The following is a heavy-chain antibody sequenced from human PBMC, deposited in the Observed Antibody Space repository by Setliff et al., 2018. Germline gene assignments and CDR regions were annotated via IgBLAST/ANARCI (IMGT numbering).Heavy chain of an antibody. CDR2: VSASGST. Sequence: PSETLSLTCTVSGASISDYYWTWIRQPAGKELEWIGRVSASGSTTYNPSLKSRVTMSVDTSRNQISLNLTSVTAADTAVYFCARHLLVQGTYHFDYWGQGSPVTVS. V-gene: IGHV4-4*07. CDR3: ARHLLVQGTYHFDY. CDR1: GASISDYY. D-gene: IGHD3-10*01. J-gene: IGHJ4*02.